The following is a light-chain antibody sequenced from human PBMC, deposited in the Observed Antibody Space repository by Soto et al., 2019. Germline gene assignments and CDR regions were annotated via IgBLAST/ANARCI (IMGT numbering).Light chain of an antibody. V-gene: IGKV3-15*01. CDR3: QQYNNWPFPSWT. CDR1: QSVSSN. J-gene: IGKJ1*01. Sequence: EIVMTQSPATLSVSPGERATPSCRASQSVSSNLAWYQQKPGQAPRLLIYGASTRATGIPARFSGSGSGTEFTLTISSLQSEDFAVYYCQQYNNWPFPSWTFDQGTKVEIK. CDR2: GAS.